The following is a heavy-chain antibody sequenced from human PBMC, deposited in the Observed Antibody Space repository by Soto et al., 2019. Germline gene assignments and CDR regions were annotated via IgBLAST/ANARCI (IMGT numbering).Heavy chain of an antibody. Sequence: SETLSFTCTVSDDSFRGADYYRSWIRQPLGKGPEWIGYTYYNGDTKYNPALKSRVTMSVDTSKNQFSLRLSSVTAADTAVYFCARGAGYIDGWRTFDLWGRGLLVTVSS. D-gene: IGHD6-19*01. CDR3: ARGAGYIDGWRTFDL. J-gene: IGHJ4*02. V-gene: IGHV4-61*08. CDR1: DDSFRGADYY. CDR2: TYYNGDT.